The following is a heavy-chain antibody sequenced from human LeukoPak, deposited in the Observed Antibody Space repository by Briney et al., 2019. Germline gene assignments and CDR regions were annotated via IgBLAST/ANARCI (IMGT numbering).Heavy chain of an antibody. CDR3: ASPMVRGENYYYYGMDV. CDR1: GFTFSSYW. J-gene: IGHJ6*02. CDR2: IKQDGSEK. D-gene: IGHD3-10*01. Sequence: GGSLRLSCAASGFTFSSYWMSWVRQAPGEGLEWVANIKQDGSEKYYVDSVKGRFTISRDNAKNSLYLQMNSLRAEDTAVYYCASPMVRGENYYYYGMDVWGQGTTVTVSS. V-gene: IGHV3-7*01.